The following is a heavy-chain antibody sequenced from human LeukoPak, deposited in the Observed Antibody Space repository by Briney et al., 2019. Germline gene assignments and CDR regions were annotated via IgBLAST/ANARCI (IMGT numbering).Heavy chain of an antibody. CDR1: GSRFTSYW. D-gene: IGHD3-10*01. CDR2: FDPIDSYT. V-gene: IGHV5-10-1*01. CDR3: AWGSGGAFDY. Sequence: GESLRISCKGSGSRFTSYWISWVRQLPGKGLEWMGRFDPIDSYTNYSPSFQGHVTISADKSISTAYLQWSSLKASDTAMYYCAWGSGGAFDYWGQGTLVTVSS. J-gene: IGHJ4*02.